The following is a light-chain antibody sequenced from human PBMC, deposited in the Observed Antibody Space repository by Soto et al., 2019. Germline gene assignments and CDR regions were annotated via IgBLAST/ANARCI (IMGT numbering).Light chain of an antibody. Sequence: EIVLTQSPGTLSLSPGERATLSCRACQSVSNYLAWYQQKPGQAPRLLIYAASNRATGIPARFSGSGSGTDFTLTISSLEPEDFAVYYCQQRSNWPFTFGPGTEVDI. CDR1: QSVSNY. V-gene: IGKV3-11*01. J-gene: IGKJ3*01. CDR3: QQRSNWPFT. CDR2: AAS.